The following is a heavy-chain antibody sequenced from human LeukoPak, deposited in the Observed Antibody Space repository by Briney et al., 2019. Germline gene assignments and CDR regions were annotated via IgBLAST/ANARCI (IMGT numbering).Heavy chain of an antibody. CDR2: ISNSGSTI. D-gene: IGHD4-17*01. CDR1: GFTFSSYE. V-gene: IGHV3-48*03. CDR3: ARDSGGDYYSDI. Sequence: GGSLRLSCAASGFTFSSYEMNWVRQAPGKGLEWVSYISNSGSTIYYADSVKGRFTISRDNAKNSLYLQMNSLRAEDTAVYYCARDSGGDYYSDIWGQGTMVTVSS. J-gene: IGHJ3*02.